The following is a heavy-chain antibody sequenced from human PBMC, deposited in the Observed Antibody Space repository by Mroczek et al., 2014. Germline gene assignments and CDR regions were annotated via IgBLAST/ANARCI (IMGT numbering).Heavy chain of an antibody. CDR3: AKDSAPFYDFWSGHFDY. CDR1: GFTFSSYG. V-gene: IGHV3-30*18. CDR2: ISYDGSNK. Sequence: VQLLETGGGVVQPGRSLRLSCAASGFTFSSYGMHWVRQAPGKGLEWVAVISYDGSNKYYADSVKGRFTISRDNSKNTLYLQMNSLRAEDTAVYYCAKDSAPFYDFWSGHFDYWGQGTLVTVSS. D-gene: IGHD3-3*01. J-gene: IGHJ4*02.